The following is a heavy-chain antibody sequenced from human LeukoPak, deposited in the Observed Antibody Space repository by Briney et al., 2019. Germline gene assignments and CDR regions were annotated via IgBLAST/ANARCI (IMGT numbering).Heavy chain of an antibody. Sequence: QSGGSLRLSCAASGFTFSSYGMHWVRQAPGKGLEWVAVISYDGSNKYYADSVKGRFTISRDNSKNTLYLQMNSLRAEDTAVYYCAKDRGIAARDSSSRGLFSRNPHDYWGQGTLVTVSS. D-gene: IGHD6-6*01. CDR2: ISYDGSNK. V-gene: IGHV3-30*18. CDR3: AKDRGIAARDSSSRGLFSRNPHDY. J-gene: IGHJ4*02. CDR1: GFTFSSYG.